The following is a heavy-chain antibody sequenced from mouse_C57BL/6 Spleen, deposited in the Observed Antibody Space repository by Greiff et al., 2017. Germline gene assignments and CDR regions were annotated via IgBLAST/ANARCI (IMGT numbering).Heavy chain of an antibody. CDR3: ANRYYGSSYFDY. D-gene: IGHD1-1*01. CDR1: GYTFTSYW. J-gene: IGHJ2*01. CDR2: IHPNSGST. Sequence: QVQLQQPGAELVKPGASVKLSCKASGYTFTSYWMHWVKQRPGQGLEWIGMIHPNSGSTNYNEKFKGKATLTVDKSSSTAYMELRSLTSEDSAVYYCANRYYGSSYFDYWGQGTTLTVSS. V-gene: IGHV1-64*01.